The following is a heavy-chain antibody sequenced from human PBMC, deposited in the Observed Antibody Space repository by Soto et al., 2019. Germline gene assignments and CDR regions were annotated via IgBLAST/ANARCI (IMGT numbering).Heavy chain of an antibody. CDR1: GFTFSSYG. CDR2: ISYDGRNK. D-gene: IGHD2-21*02. Sequence: PGGSLRLSCAASGFTFSSYGIHWVRQAPGKGLEWVVIISYDGRNKYYADSVKGRFTISRDNSRNTLDLQMNSLRAEDTAVYYCAKQYCGGDCPNYYYGMDVWGQGTTVTVSS. V-gene: IGHV3-30*18. J-gene: IGHJ6*02. CDR3: AKQYCGGDCPNYYYGMDV.